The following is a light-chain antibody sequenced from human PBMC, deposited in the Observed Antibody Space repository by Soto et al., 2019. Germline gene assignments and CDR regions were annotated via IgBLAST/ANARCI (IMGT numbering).Light chain of an antibody. CDR3: SSYAGSSTSVV. CDR1: SSDVGGFNY. CDR2: GVS. V-gene: IGLV2-14*01. Sequence: QSALTQPASLSGSPGQSITISCTGTSSDVGGFNYVSWYQYHPGKAPRLLIYGVSTRPSGVSYRFSGSKSGNTASLTISGLQAEDEADYFCSSYAGSSTSVVFGGGTKLTVL. J-gene: IGLJ2*01.